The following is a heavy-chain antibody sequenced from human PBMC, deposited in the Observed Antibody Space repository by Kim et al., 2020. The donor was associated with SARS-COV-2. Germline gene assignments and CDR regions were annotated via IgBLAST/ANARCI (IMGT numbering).Heavy chain of an antibody. CDR2: I. J-gene: IGHJ5*02. D-gene: IGHD2-15*01. Sequence: IYYADSVRGRFAISGDNARNSLSLQMNSLRDEDTAVYYCARSTPARPLDPWGQGTLVTVSS. CDR3: ARSTPARPLDP. V-gene: IGHV3-48*02.